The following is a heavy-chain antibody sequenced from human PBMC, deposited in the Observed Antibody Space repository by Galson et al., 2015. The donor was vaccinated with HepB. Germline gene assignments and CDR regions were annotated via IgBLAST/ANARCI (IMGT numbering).Heavy chain of an antibody. Sequence: SLRLSCAASGFLFRSDAIHWVRQTPGKGLEWVALISYDGSGRYYVDSVKGRFTISRENSKNTLHLQMNSLRPEYTAVSYCARWEQWPAGRYGMDVWGQGTPVTVSS. CDR2: ISYDGSGR. V-gene: IGHV3-30*04. D-gene: IGHD6-19*01. J-gene: IGHJ6*02. CDR3: ARWEQWPAGRYGMDV. CDR1: GFLFRSDA.